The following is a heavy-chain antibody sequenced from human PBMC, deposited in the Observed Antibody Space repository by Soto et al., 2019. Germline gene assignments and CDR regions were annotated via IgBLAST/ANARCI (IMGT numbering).Heavy chain of an antibody. CDR3: ERVGVLVPAARAVFDY. D-gene: IGHD2-2*01. CDR1: GGSISSGGYY. Sequence: QVQLQESGPGLVKPSQTLSLTCTVSGGSISSGGYYWSWIRQHPGKGLEWNGYIYYSGSTYYNPSLKSQVTRSVDTCKTQFSLRLSAVSAADTAVYYGERVGVLVPAARAVFDYWGQGTLVTVSS. J-gene: IGHJ4*02. V-gene: IGHV4-31*01. CDR2: IYYSGST.